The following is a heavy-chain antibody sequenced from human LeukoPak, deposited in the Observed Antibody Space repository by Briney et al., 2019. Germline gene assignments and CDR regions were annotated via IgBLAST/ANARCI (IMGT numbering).Heavy chain of an antibody. J-gene: IGHJ2*01. D-gene: IGHD5-12*01. Sequence: ARSLTLSSPASGLTFSSYSMNWVRQPPRKWLEWVSSTISISSYIYYTNSMKGSFTISRDNAKNSLYLQMNSLRAEDTAVYYCARDERGYSGYGLNWYLDLWGRGTLVTVSS. V-gene: IGHV3-21*01. CDR1: GLTFSSYS. CDR2: TISISSYI. CDR3: ARDERGYSGYGLNWYLDL.